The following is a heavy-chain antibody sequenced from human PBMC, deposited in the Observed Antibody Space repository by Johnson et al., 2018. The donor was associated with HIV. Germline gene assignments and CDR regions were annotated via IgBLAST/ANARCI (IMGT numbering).Heavy chain of an antibody. CDR2: IYSGGST. V-gene: IGHV3-53*01. Sequence: EVQLVESGGGVVQPGRSLRLSCAASGFTVSSNYMSWVRQAPGKGLEWVSVIYSGGSTYYADSVKGRFTISRDNSKNTLYLQMNSLRAEDTAVYYCARGSIAAHDAFDIWGQGTMVTVSS. CDR3: ARGSIAAHDAFDI. CDR1: GFTVSSNY. D-gene: IGHD6-6*01. J-gene: IGHJ3*02.